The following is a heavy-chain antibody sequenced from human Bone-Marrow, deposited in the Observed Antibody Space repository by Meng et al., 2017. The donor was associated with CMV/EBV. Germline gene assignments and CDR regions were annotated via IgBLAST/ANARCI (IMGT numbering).Heavy chain of an antibody. V-gene: IGHV1-46*01. CDR2: INPTDGSA. CDR1: GYTFINYY. J-gene: IGHJ4*02. CDR3: ARGASGTVVGDY. D-gene: IGHD3-3*01. Sequence: QVQLVQSGAEVKKPGASMKVSCKASGYTFINYYMHWVRQAPGEGLEWMGIINPTDGSASYAQKFQGRVAATRDTSTSTVYMELSSPRYEDTAVYYCARGASGTVVGDYWGQGTLVTVSS.